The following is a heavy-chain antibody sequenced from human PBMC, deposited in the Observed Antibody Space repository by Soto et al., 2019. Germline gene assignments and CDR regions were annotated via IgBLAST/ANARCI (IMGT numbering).Heavy chain of an antibody. J-gene: IGHJ4*02. CDR2: IYYSGST. V-gene: IGHV4-30-4*01. Sequence: QVQLQESGPGLVKPSQTLSLTCTVSGGSISSGDYYWSWIRQPPGKGLEWIGYIYYSGSTYYNPSLKSRVTLSVATSKNQFPLKLSSVTAADTAGYYCARAVLMVYAPDYWGQGTLVTVSS. CDR1: GGSISSGDYY. D-gene: IGHD2-8*01. CDR3: ARAVLMVYAPDY.